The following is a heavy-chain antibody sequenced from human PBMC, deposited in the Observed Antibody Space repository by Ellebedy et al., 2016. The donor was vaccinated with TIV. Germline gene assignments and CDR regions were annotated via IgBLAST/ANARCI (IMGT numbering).Heavy chain of an antibody. V-gene: IGHV3-21*01. D-gene: IGHD6-19*01. CDR2: ISRSSSYI. J-gene: IGHJ4*02. Sequence: GGSLRLSCAASGFTFSSYSMNWVRQAPGKGLEWVSSISRSSSYIYYADSVKGRFTISRDNAKNSLYLQMNSLRDEDTAVYYCARESIAVVDYWGQGTLVTVSS. CDR3: ARESIAVVDY. CDR1: GFTFSSYS.